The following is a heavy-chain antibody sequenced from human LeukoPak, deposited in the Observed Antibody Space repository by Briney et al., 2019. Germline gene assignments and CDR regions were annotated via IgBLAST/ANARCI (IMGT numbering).Heavy chain of an antibody. J-gene: IGHJ3*02. D-gene: IGHD3-22*01. CDR1: GGSISSYY. CDR3: ARGSYDSSYRDDAFDI. V-gene: IGHV4-4*07. CDR2: IYTSGST. Sequence: SETLSLTCTVSGGSISSYYWSWIRQPAGKGLEWIGRIYTSGSTNYNPSLKSRVTMSVDTSKNQFSLKLSSVTAADTAVYYCARGSYDSSYRDDAFDIWGQGTMVTVSS.